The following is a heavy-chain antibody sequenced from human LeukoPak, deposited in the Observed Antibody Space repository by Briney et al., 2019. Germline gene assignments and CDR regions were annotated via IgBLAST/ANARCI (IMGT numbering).Heavy chain of an antibody. CDR3: AKDGQWLVRGIDY. D-gene: IGHD6-19*01. V-gene: IGHV3-48*03. CDR1: GFTSSSYE. J-gene: IGHJ4*02. CDR2: ISSSGSTI. Sequence: GGSLRVSCAASGFTSSSYEMNSVRQAPGKRLEWVSYISSSGSTIYYADSVKGRFTISRDNSKNTLYLQMNSLRAEDTAVYYCAKDGQWLVRGIDYWGQGTLVTVYS.